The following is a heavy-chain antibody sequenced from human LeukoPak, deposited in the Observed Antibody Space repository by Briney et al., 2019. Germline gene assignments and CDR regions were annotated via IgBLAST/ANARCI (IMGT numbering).Heavy chain of an antibody. D-gene: IGHD3-10*01. CDR2: IYSGGST. CDR3: ARLEYYYGSGSYLGY. J-gene: IGHJ4*02. CDR1: GFTVSSNY. V-gene: IGHV3-53*01. Sequence: GGSLRLSCAASGFTVSSNYMSWVRQAPGKGLEWVSVIYSGGSTYYADSVKGRFTISRDNSKNTLYLQMNSLRAEDTAVYYCARLEYYYGSGSYLGYWGQGTLVTVSS.